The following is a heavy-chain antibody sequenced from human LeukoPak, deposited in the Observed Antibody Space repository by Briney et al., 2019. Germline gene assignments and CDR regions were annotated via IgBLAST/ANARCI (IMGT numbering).Heavy chain of an antibody. D-gene: IGHD1/OR15-1a*01. Sequence: GGSLRLSCAASGFTFSSHGMSWVRQTPGKGLEWVSVMYTGGTTYYADSVKGRFTISRDNSKNTLYLQMNSLRAEDTAVYYCARETTSGWFDPWGQGTLVTVSS. J-gene: IGHJ5*02. CDR1: GFTFSSHG. CDR2: MYTGGTT. V-gene: IGHV3-53*01. CDR3: ARETTSGWFDP.